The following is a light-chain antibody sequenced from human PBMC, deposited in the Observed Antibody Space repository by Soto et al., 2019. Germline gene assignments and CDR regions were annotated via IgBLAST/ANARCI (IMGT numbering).Light chain of an antibody. J-gene: IGKJ1*01. V-gene: IGKV3-11*01. CDR2: DAS. CDR3: QQRSNWPPTWA. CDR1: QSVSSY. Sequence: EIVLTQSPATLSLSPGERATLSCRASQSVSSYLAWYQQKPGQAPSLLIYDASNRATGIPARFSGSGCGTDLTLTISSIEPEDFAVYYCQQRSNWPPTWAFGEGTKVDIK.